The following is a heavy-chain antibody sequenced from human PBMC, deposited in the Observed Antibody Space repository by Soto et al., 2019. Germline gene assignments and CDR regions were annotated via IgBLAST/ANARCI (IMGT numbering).Heavy chain of an antibody. CDR3: ARDGLLFSGPYRPSRFDY. V-gene: IGHV3-7*03. CDR1: GFKFSDYW. J-gene: IGHJ4*02. D-gene: IGHD3-16*02. CDR2: IKHDTSEA. Sequence: VGSLRLSCAASGFKFSDYWMSWVRQAPGKGLEWVGNIKHDTSEAHYADSVKGRFTITRDNIKNFLFLQMNGLRSDDTASYYCARDGLLFSGPYRPSRFDYWGLGTLVTVSS.